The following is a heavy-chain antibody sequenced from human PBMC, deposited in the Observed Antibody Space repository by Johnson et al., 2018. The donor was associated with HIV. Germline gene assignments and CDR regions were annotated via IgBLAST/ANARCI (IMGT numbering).Heavy chain of an antibody. V-gene: IGHV3-53*01. CDR3: AKSPMVRGSEGAFDI. Sequence: VHLVESGGGLIQPGGSLRLSCAASGFTVSSNYMSWVRQAPGKGLEWVSVIYSGGSTYYADSVKGRFTISRDNSKNTLYLQMNSLRAEDTAVYYCAKSPMVRGSEGAFDIWGQGTMVTVSS. CDR2: IYSGGST. CDR1: GFTVSSNY. D-gene: IGHD3-10*01. J-gene: IGHJ3*02.